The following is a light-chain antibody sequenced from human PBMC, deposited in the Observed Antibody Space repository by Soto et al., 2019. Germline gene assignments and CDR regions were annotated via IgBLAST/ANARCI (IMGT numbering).Light chain of an antibody. CDR3: QQYNNGPPWT. CDR2: GAS. V-gene: IGKV3-15*01. CDR1: QSVSSN. J-gene: IGKJ1*01. Sequence: EIVMTQSPATLSVSPGERATLSCRASQSVSSNLAWYQQKPGQAPRLLIYGASTRVTGIPARFSGSGSGTEFTLTISSLQSEDFAVYYCQQYNNGPPWTFGQGPRWKSN.